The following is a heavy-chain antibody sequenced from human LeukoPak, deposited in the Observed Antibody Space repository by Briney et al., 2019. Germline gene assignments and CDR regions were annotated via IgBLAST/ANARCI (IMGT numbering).Heavy chain of an antibody. V-gene: IGHV1-69*05. Sequence: GASVKVSCKASGGTFSSYAISWVRQAPGQGLEWMGGIIPIFGTANYAQKFQGRVTITTDESTSTAYMELSSLRSEDTAVYYCARSLLRQLVPFFGYWGQGTLVTVSS. J-gene: IGHJ4*02. CDR3: ARSLLRQLVPFFGY. CDR2: IIPIFGTA. CDR1: GGTFSSYA. D-gene: IGHD6-13*01.